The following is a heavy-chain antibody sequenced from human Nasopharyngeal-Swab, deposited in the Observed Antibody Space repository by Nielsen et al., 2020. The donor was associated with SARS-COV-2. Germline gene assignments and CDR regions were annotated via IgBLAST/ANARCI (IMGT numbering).Heavy chain of an antibody. V-gene: IGHV3-48*01. CDR1: GFTFSSYS. D-gene: IGHD4-17*01. CDR2: ISSSSSTI. J-gene: IGHJ4*02. CDR3: AREGYGDYAYYFDY. Sequence: GESLRLSCAVSGFTFSSYSMNWVRQAPGKGLEWVSYISSSSSTIYYADSVRGRFTIARDNAKNSLYLQMNSLRAEDTAVYYCAREGYGDYAYYFDYWGQGTLVTVSS.